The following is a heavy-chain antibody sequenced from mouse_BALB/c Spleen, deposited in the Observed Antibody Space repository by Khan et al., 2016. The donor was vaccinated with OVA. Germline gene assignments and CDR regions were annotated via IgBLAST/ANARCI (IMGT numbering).Heavy chain of an antibody. CDR1: GYIFTDYY. D-gene: IGHD1-1*01. J-gene: IGHJ3*01. CDR2: IYPGSGNT. Sequence: VQLQESGPELVKPGASVKIYCKASGYIFTDYYMNWVKQKPGQGLEWIGWIYPGSGNTKYNENFKGKATLTVDTSSSTAYMQLTSLTSEDTAVYFCARWNYYGSTSWFGYWGQGTLVTVST. CDR3: ARWNYYGSTSWFGY. V-gene: IGHV1-84*02.